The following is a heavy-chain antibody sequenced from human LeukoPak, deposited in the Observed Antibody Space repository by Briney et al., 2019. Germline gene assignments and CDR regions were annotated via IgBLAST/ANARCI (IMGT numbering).Heavy chain of an antibody. CDR3: ARAHQPLGGLSFPDS. D-gene: IGHD3-16*02. J-gene: IGHJ5*01. CDR1: GYSFSSYA. CDR2: ISTDTGNP. Sequence: ASVKVSCKASGYSFSSYAMNWVRQAPGQGLEWMGGISTDTGNPTYAQGFTGRFVFSLDTSVSTAYLQISSLKAEDTAVYYCARAHQPLGGLSFPDSWGQGTLVTVSS. V-gene: IGHV7-4-1*02.